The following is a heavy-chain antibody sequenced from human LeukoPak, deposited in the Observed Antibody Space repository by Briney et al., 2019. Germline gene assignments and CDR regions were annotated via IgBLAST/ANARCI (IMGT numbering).Heavy chain of an antibody. V-gene: IGHV4-59*01. Sequence: PSETPSLTCTVSGGSISSYYWSWIRQPPGKGLEWIGYIYYSGSTNYNPSLKSRVTISVDTSKNQFSLKLSSVTAADTAVYYCARGIAVAGPFYYYYYYMDVWGKGTTVTVSS. CDR1: GGSISSYY. CDR3: ARGIAVAGPFYYYYYYMDV. D-gene: IGHD6-19*01. J-gene: IGHJ6*03. CDR2: IYYSGST.